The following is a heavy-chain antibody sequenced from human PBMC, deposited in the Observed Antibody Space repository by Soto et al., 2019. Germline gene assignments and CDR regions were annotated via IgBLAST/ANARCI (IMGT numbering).Heavy chain of an antibody. CDR2: ISYDGSNQ. J-gene: IGHJ6*02. V-gene: IGHV3-30*18. CDR1: GFTFRTYG. CDR3: AKDIVVVSAAYPLDSFFGTDV. D-gene: IGHD2-15*01. Sequence: PVGSLRLSCAASGFTFRTYGMHWVRQAPGKGLEWVAAISYDGSNQYYADPVKGRSTISRDNSKNTLYLHMNSLRADDTAVYYCAKDIVVVSAAYPLDSFFGTDVRGQGTTVNVSS.